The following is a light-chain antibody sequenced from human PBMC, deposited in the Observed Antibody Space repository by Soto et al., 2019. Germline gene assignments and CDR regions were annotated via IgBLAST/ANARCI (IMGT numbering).Light chain of an antibody. CDR2: GAS. J-gene: IGKJ5*01. V-gene: IGKV3-20*01. CDR3: QQYTGPPTT. CDR1: QTFTSGH. Sequence: EILMTHSPGTLSVSPGERVTLSCRGSQTFTSGHLAWYQQRPGQAPRLLIYGASTRAAGIPDRFSGSGSGTDFTLTITRLEPEDSAVYFCQQYTGPPTTFGQGTRLEIK.